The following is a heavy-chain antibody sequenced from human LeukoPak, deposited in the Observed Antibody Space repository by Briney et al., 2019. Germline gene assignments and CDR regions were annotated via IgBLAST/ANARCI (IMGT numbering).Heavy chain of an antibody. CDR3: ARNFVGSDSSDFDS. J-gene: IGHJ4*02. Sequence: GGSLRLSCEASGSTFSDYWMHWVRQAPGKGLVWVSRVRRDGIETNYADSVKGRFTISRDNARTTLYLQMNSLRAEDTAIYYCARNFVGSDSSDFDSWGQGTLVTVSS. CDR1: GSTFSDYW. V-gene: IGHV3-74*01. D-gene: IGHD1-26*01. CDR2: VRRDGIET.